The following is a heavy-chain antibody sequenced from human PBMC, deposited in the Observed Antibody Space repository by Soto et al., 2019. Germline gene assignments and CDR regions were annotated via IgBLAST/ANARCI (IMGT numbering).Heavy chain of an antibody. D-gene: IGHD1-26*01. CDR1: GFTFSNFA. CDR2: INDNGGSI. J-gene: IGHJ4*02. CDR3: AKVLSGILAGRFDY. V-gene: IGHV3-23*01. Sequence: EVQLLESGGGLVQPGGSLRLSCEASGFTFSNFAMNWVRQAPGKGLEWVSGINDNGGSIYYTDSVKGRFTMSGDNSKNTLYLQMNSLRAEDTALYYCAKVLSGILAGRFDYWGQGVPVIVSS.